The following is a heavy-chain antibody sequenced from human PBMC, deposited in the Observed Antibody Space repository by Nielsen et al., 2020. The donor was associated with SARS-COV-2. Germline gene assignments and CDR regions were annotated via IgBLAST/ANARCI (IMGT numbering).Heavy chain of an antibody. CDR3: ARAREFWTGYSNFDY. D-gene: IGHD3/OR15-3a*01. J-gene: IGHJ4*02. V-gene: IGHV4-4*02. CDR2: IYHSGIT. CDR1: GASISSSNW. Sequence: SETLSLTCAVSGASISSSNWWSWVRQPPGKGLEWIGEIYHSGITNYNPSLKSRVTISVDKSKNQFSLNLSSVTAADTAVYYCARAREFWTGYSNFDYWGQGTLVTVSS.